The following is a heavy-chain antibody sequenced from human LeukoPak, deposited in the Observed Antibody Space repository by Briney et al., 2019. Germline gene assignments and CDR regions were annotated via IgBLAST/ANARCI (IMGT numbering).Heavy chain of an antibody. D-gene: IGHD1-26*01. CDR2: INHSGST. CDR1: GGSFSGYY. CDR3: ARGRIVGATTREGGDY. Sequence: PSETLSLTCAVYGGSFSGYYWSWMRQPPGKGLEWIGEINHSGSTNYNPSLKSRVTISVDTSKNQFSLKLSSVTAADTAVYYCARGRIVGATTREGGDYWGQGTLVTVSS. V-gene: IGHV4-34*01. J-gene: IGHJ4*02.